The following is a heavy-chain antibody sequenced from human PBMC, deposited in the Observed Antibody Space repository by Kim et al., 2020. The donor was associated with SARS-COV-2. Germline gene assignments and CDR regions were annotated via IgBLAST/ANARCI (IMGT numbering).Heavy chain of an antibody. CDR2: IKSKTDGGTT. V-gene: IGHV3-15*01. D-gene: IGHD2-15*01. Sequence: GGSLRLSCAASGFTFSNAWMSWVRQAPGKGLEWVGRIKSKTDGGTTDYAAPGKGRFTISRDDSKNTLYLQMNSLKTEDTAVYYCTTEGDCSGGSCYYYYYYYGMDVWGQGTTVTVSS. CDR1: GFTFSNAW. J-gene: IGHJ6*02. CDR3: TTEGDCSGGSCYYYYYYYGMDV.